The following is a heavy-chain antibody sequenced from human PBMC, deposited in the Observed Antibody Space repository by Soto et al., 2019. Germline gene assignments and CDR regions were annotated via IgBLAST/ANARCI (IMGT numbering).Heavy chain of an antibody. V-gene: IGHV4-59*08. J-gene: IGHJ4*02. CDR1: GGSISSYY. Sequence: QVQLQESGPGLVKPSETLSLTCTVSGGSISSYYWCWIRQPPGKGLEWIGYIYYSGSTNYNPSLKSRVTMTVATSKNQSSPKLCSATAADTAVYYCARRSGSCFDSWGQGTLVTVSS. CDR2: IYYSGST. CDR3: ARRSGSCFDS. D-gene: IGHD7-27*01.